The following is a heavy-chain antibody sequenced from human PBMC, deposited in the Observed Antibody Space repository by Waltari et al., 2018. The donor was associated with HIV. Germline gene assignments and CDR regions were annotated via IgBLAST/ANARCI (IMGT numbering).Heavy chain of an antibody. CDR2: INTDGRST. CDR3: VRGSNNWIGVDY. J-gene: IGHJ4*02. Sequence: EVQLVESGGGLVQPGGSLRLSCVASGFTFSSSWMHGVRQAPGKGLVWVSRINTDGRSTDYADSVKGRFTIARDNAKNTLYLQMNTLRAEDMAVYYCVRGSNNWIGVDYWGQGTLVTVSS. V-gene: IGHV3-74*01. CDR1: GFTFSSSW. D-gene: IGHD1-1*01.